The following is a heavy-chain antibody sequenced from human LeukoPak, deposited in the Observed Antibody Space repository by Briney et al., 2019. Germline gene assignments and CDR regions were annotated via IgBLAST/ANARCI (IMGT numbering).Heavy chain of an antibody. CDR3: ANGWSPDY. CDR1: GLTFNSHS. Sequence: GGSLRLSCVASGLTFNSHSMSWVRQAPGKGLEWVSGISGSGGSTYYADSVKGRFTIFRDNSKNTLYLQMNSLRAEDTAVYHCANGWSPDYWGRGTLVTVSS. J-gene: IGHJ4*02. V-gene: IGHV3-23*01. D-gene: IGHD2-15*01. CDR2: ISGSGGST.